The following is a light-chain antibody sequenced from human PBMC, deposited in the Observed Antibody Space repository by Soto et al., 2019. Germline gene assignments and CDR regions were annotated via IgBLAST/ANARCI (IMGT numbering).Light chain of an antibody. CDR2: DVS. Sequence: QSVLTQPASVSGSPGQSIAISCTGTSSDIGGYNYVSWYQQRPGKAPKLIIYDVSNRPSGISTRFSGSKSGNTASLTISGLQAEDEADYHCSSYTTSTTYVFGTATKLTVL. V-gene: IGLV2-14*03. CDR3: SSYTTSTTYV. J-gene: IGLJ1*01. CDR1: SSDIGGYNY.